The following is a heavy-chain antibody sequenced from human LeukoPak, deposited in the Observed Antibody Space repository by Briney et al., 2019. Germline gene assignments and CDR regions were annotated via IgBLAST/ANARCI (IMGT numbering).Heavy chain of an antibody. Sequence: SQTLSLTCTVSGGSLSSGGYYWSWIRQHPGKGLEWIGYIYYSGSTYYNTSLKSRVTISVDTSKNQFSLKLSSVTAADTAVYYCARVIGYYDSSGYPDYWGQGTLVTVSS. CDR2: IYYSGST. V-gene: IGHV4-31*03. J-gene: IGHJ4*02. D-gene: IGHD3-22*01. CDR1: GGSLSSGGYY. CDR3: ARVIGYYDSSGYPDY.